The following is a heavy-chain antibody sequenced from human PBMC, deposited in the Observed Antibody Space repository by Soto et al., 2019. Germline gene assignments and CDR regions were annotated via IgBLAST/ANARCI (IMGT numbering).Heavy chain of an antibody. CDR2: IYYSGST. D-gene: IGHD6-13*01. Sequence: SETLSLTCTVSGGSLSSSSYYRGWIRQPPGKGLEWIGSIYYSGSTYYNPSLKSRVTISVDTSKNQFSLKLSSVTAADTAVYYCARHLGYSSSWYPLPNFDYWGQGTLVTVSS. CDR1: GGSLSSSSYY. CDR3: ARHLGYSSSWYPLPNFDY. J-gene: IGHJ4*02. V-gene: IGHV4-39*01.